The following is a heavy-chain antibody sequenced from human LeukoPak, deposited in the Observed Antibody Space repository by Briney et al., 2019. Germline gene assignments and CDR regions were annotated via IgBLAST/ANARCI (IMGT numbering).Heavy chain of an antibody. CDR2: ISYDGSNQ. J-gene: IGHJ5*02. Sequence: PGGSLRLSCAASGFTFSSYGVHWVRQAPGKGLEWVAVISYDGSNQYYADSVKGRFTISRDNSKNALYLQMNSLRGADTAVYYCAKAHTVTTLYWFDPWGQGTPVTVSS. V-gene: IGHV3-30*18. CDR3: AKAHTVTTLYWFDP. CDR1: GFTFSSYG. D-gene: IGHD4-17*01.